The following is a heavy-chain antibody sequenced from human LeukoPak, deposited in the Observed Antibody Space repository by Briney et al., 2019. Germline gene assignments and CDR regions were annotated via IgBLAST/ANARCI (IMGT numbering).Heavy chain of an antibody. CDR2: IYYSGST. J-gene: IGHJ4*02. CDR1: GGSISSYY. V-gene: IGHV4-59*01. D-gene: IGHD2-2*02. Sequence: SETLSLTCTVSGGSISSYYWSWIRQPPGKGLEWIGYIYYSGSTNYNPSLKSRVTISVDTSKNQFSLKLSSVTAADTAVYYCARDGYCSSTTCYRGLGLWGQGTLFTVSS. CDR3: ARDGYCSSTTCYRGLGL.